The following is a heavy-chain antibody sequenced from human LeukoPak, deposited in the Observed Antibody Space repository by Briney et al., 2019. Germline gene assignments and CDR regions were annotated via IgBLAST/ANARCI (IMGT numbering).Heavy chain of an antibody. V-gene: IGHV3-30-3*01. D-gene: IGHD4-17*01. CDR3: ARDRALYGDYGMDV. CDR2: ISYDGSNK. CDR1: GFTFSGYP. Sequence: GGSLRLSCAASGFTFSGYPIHWVRQAPGKGLEWVAVISYDGSNKYYADSVKGRFTISRDNSKNTLYLQMNSLRAEDTAVYYCARDRALYGDYGMDVWGQGTTVTVSS. J-gene: IGHJ6*02.